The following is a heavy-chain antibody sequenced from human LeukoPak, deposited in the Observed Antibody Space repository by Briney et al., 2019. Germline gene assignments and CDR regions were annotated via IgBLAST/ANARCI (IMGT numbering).Heavy chain of an antibody. CDR1: GGSISSYY. CDR2: IYYSGST. Sequence: SETLSLTCTVSGGSISSYYWSWIRQPPGKGLEWIGYIYYSGSTNYNPSLKSRVTISVDTSKNQFSLKLSSVTAADTAVYYCARHPPFSAVGWGFDPWGQGTLVTVSS. J-gene: IGHJ5*02. D-gene: IGHD1-26*01. V-gene: IGHV4-59*08. CDR3: ARHPPFSAVGWGFDP.